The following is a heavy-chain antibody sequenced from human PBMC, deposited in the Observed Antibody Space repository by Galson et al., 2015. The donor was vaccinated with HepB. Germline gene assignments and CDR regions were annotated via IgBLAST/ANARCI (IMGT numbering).Heavy chain of an antibody. J-gene: IGHJ4*02. V-gene: IGHV1-3*04. Sequence: FKASGYTFTTYGMHWVRQAPGQRLEWMGWINTGNGNTKYPQKFQDRVSITRDTSANSVYMELSSLRSEDTALYYCARDRCGGDCYDDYFDYWGQGTLVTVSS. D-gene: IGHD2-21*01. CDR1: GYTFTTYG. CDR3: ARDRCGGDCYDDYFDY. CDR2: INTGNGNT.